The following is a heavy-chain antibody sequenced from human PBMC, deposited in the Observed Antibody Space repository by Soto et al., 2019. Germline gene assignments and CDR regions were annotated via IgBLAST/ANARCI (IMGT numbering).Heavy chain of an antibody. Sequence: GGSLRLSCITSGFTFSSYDMHWVRQAPGKGLEWVGRIKSKTDGGTTDYAAPVKGRFTISRDDSKNTVYLQMNSLKTDDTAVYYCFYDSSGYYYYPGAFDIWGQGTMVTVSS. CDR1: GFTFSSYD. CDR3: FYDSSGYYYYPGAFDI. CDR2: IKSKTDGGTT. V-gene: IGHV3-15*05. D-gene: IGHD3-22*01. J-gene: IGHJ3*02.